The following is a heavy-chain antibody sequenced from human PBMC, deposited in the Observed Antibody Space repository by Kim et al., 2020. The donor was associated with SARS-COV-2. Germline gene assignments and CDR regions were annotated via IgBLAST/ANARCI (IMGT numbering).Heavy chain of an antibody. CDR3: ARQRGEYFDAFDL. J-gene: IGHJ3*01. D-gene: IGHD3-9*01. Sequence: RYHLSLQGQATISVDKSINTAYLHWGSLKTSDTAIYYCARQRGEYFDAFDLWGQGTMVTVSS. V-gene: IGHV5-51*01.